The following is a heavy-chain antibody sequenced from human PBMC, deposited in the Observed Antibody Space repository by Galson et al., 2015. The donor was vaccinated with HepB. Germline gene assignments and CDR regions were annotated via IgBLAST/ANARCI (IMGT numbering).Heavy chain of an antibody. D-gene: IGHD3-3*01. V-gene: IGHV1-2*04. J-gene: IGHJ5*02. CDR3: ARDSSRFLEWRKYNWFDP. CDR1: GYTFTGYY. CDR2: INPNSGGT. Sequence: SVKVSCKASGYTFTGYYMHWVRQAPGQGLEWMGWINPNSGGTNYAQKFQGWVTMTRDTSISTAYMELSRLRSDDTAVYYCARDSSRFLEWRKYNWFDPWGQGTLVTVSS.